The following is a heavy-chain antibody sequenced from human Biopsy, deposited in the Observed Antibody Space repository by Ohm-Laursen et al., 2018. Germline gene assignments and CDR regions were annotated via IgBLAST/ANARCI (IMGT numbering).Heavy chain of an antibody. D-gene: IGHD2-2*01. Sequence: GTLSLTCAVYGGTYSGYYWSWIRQSPGKGLEWIGEVHHDGRANYNPSLKSRVTISGDMSKKQFSLKLSGVTAADTAVYYCARFIVPSLHCSNGVCPIRWFDPWGQGTLVTVFS. V-gene: IGHV4-34*01. CDR2: VHHDGRA. J-gene: IGHJ5*02. CDR3: ARFIVPSLHCSNGVCPIRWFDP. CDR1: GGTYSGYY.